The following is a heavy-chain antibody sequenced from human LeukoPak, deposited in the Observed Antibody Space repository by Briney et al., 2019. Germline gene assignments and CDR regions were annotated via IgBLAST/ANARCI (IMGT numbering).Heavy chain of an antibody. J-gene: IGHJ4*02. V-gene: IGHV3-13*04. CDR1: GFTSSAYD. CDR2: SGTVGDT. D-gene: IGHD2-2*01. CDR3: VRAAMPYIINGRRFDY. Sequence: GGSLRLSCAASGFTSSAYDMHWVRQITGGGLEWVSTSGTVGDTFYSDSVKGRFTISRENAKNSVHLQMNSLRVEDSAIYFCVRAAMPYIINGRRFDYWGQGTLITVSS.